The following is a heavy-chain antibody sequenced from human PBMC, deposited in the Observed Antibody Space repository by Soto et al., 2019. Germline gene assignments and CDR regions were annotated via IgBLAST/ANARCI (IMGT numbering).Heavy chain of an antibody. J-gene: IGHJ4*02. CDR3: AREGGITPEYDY. CDR2: ISSSGSTI. Sequence: WGSLRLSCAASGFTFIDYYMIFSRQAPGKGLEWVSYISSSGSTIYYADSVKGRFTISRDNAKNSLYLQMNSLRAEDTAVYYCAREGGITPEYDYWGQGTLVTVSS. CDR1: GFTFIDYY. V-gene: IGHV3-11*01. D-gene: IGHD3-16*01.